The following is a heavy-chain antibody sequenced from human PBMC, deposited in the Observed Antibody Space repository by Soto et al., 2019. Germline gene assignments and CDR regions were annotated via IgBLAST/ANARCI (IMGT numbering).Heavy chain of an antibody. CDR3: AREKVATIGWFDP. D-gene: IGHD5-12*01. CDR1: GGSISIGGYS. J-gene: IGHJ5*02. Sequence: PSETLSLTCAVSGGSISIGGYSWSCIRQPPGKGLEWIGYIYHSGSTYYNPSLKSRVTISVDRSKNQFSLKLSSVTAADTAVYYCAREKVATIGWFDPWGQGTLVTVSS. CDR2: IYHSGST. V-gene: IGHV4-30-2*01.